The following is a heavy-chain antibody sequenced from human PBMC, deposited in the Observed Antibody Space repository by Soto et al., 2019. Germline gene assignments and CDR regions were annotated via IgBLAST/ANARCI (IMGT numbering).Heavy chain of an antibody. CDR1: GGSISSGGYY. Sequence: SETLSLTCTVSGGSISSGGYYWSWIRQHPGKGLEWIGYIYYSGSTYYNPSLKSRVTISVDTSKNQFSLELSSVTAADTAVYYWAKQVYCNSTSCHDAFDIWGQGTMVTVSS. J-gene: IGHJ3*02. D-gene: IGHD2-2*01. V-gene: IGHV4-31*03. CDR3: AKQVYCNSTSCHDAFDI. CDR2: IYYSGST.